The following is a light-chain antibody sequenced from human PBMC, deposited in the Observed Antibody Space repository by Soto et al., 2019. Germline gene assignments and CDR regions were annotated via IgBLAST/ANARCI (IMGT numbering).Light chain of an antibody. Sequence: QSVLTQPPSLSGTPGQRVTISCSGSNSNIGRYSVNWYQHFPGTAPKILIYSDDERPSGLPDRFSGSKSVTSASLAISGLQSEDEAEDYCAAWDDNRNGPLFGGGTKLTGL. CDR3: AAWDDNRNGPL. V-gene: IGLV1-44*01. CDR2: SDD. J-gene: IGLJ3*02. CDR1: NSNIGRYS.